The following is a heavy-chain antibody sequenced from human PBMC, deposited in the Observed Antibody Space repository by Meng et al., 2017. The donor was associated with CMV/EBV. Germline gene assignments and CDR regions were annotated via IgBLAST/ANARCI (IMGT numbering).Heavy chain of an antibody. CDR2: IIPILGIA. D-gene: IGHD5-18*01. J-gene: IGHJ4*02. Sequence: SVKVSCKASGGTFGSYTISWVRQAPGQGLEWMGRIIPILGIANYAQKFQGRVTITADKSTSTAYMELSSLRSEDTAVYYCAREEDSYGYDYWGQGTLVTVSS. CDR3: AREEDSYGYDY. CDR1: GGTFGSYT. V-gene: IGHV1-69*04.